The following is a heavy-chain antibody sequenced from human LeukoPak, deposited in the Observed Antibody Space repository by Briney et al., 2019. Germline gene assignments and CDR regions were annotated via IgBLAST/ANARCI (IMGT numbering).Heavy chain of an antibody. CDR3: ARTRITIFGVVIGDYYMDV. D-gene: IGHD3-3*01. CDR2: ISSSSSTI. V-gene: IGHV3-48*01. Sequence: GGSLRLSCAASGFTFSSYSMNCVRQAPGKGLEWVSYISSSSSTIYYADSVKGRFTISRDNAKNTLYLQMNSLRAEDTAVYYCARTRITIFGVVIGDYYMDVWGKGTTVTVSS. J-gene: IGHJ6*03. CDR1: GFTFSSYS.